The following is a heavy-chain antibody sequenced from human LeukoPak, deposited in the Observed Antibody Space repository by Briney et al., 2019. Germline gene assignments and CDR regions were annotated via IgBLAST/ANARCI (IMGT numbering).Heavy chain of an antibody. V-gene: IGHV4-39*07. CDR3: ARGVDTAMAYYYYYMDV. CDR1: GGSITSDAYY. J-gene: IGHJ6*03. CDR2: VHYSGAT. Sequence: SETLSLTCTVSGGSITSDAYYWGWIRQPPGKGLEWIASVHYSGATYYNPSLKSRVTISVDTSKNQFSLKLSSVTAADTAVYYCARGVDTAMAYYYYYMDVWGKGTTVTISS. D-gene: IGHD5-18*01.